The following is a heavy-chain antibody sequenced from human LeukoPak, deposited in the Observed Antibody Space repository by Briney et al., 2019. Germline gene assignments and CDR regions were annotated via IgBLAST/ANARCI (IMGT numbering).Heavy chain of an antibody. CDR2: IRSKAYGRTT. V-gene: IGHV3-49*04. CDR1: GFTFDDYA. CDR3: ARDTRRFHYFDY. J-gene: IGHJ4*02. Sequence: GGSLRLSCTASGFTFDDYAMSWVRQAPGKVLEWIGFIRSKAYGRTTAYAASVKDRFTISRDDSRDIAYLQMNSLKTEDTAVYYCARDTRRFHYFDYWGQGTLVTVSS. D-gene: IGHD2-2*01.